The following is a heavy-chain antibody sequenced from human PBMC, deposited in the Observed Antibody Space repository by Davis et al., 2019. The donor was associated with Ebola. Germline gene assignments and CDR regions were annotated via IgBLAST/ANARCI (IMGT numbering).Heavy chain of an antibody. J-gene: IGHJ4*02. D-gene: IGHD2-21*02. V-gene: IGHV4-39*01. CDR2: VFYTGNT. CDR3: ARHLGDLIDY. CDR1: GGSIRSSNYY. Sequence: MPSETLSLTCSVPGGSIRSSNYYCGWIRQPPGEGLEWIGSVFYTGNTYINPSLKSRVTVSVDTSKNQFSLKLSSVTAADTAVYYCARHLGDLIDYWGQGTLVTVSS.